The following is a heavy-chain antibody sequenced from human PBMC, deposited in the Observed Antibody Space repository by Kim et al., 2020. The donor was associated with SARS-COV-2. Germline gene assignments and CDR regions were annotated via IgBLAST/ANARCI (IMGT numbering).Heavy chain of an antibody. D-gene: IGHD6-13*01. V-gene: IGHV3-30*01. Sequence: GRFTISRDTSKNTLYLQMHSLRAEDTAVYYCARDNEWVSPRAPPRNDAFDIWGQGTMVTVSS. J-gene: IGHJ3*02. CDR3: ARDNEWVSPRAPPRNDAFDI.